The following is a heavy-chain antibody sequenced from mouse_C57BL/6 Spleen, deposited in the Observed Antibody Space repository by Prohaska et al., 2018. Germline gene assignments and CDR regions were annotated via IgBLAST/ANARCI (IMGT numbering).Heavy chain of an antibody. D-gene: IGHD2-2*01. CDR3: ASRRLYGYDGGLAMDY. J-gene: IGHJ4*01. V-gene: IGHV1-69*01. CDR2: IDPSDSYT. CDR1: GYTFTSYW. Sequence: QVQLQQPGAELVMPGASVKLSCKASGYTFTSYWMHWVMQRPGQGLEWIGEIDPSDSYTNYNQKFKGKATLTVDKSSSTAYMQLSSLTSEDSAVYYCASRRLYGYDGGLAMDYWGQGTSVTVSS.